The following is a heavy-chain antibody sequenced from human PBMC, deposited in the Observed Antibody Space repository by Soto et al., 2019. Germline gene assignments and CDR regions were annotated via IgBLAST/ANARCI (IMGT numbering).Heavy chain of an antibody. CDR3: ARLASKGLLQRPHYFDY. CDR1: GFTVSSNY. V-gene: IGHV3-53*01. D-gene: IGHD3-9*01. Sequence: LRLSCAASGFTVSSNYMSWVRQAPGKGLEWVSVIYSGGSTYYADSVKGRFTISRDNSKNTLYLQMNSLRAEDTAVYYCARLASKGLLQRPHYFDYWGQGTPVTVSS. CDR2: IYSGGST. J-gene: IGHJ4*02.